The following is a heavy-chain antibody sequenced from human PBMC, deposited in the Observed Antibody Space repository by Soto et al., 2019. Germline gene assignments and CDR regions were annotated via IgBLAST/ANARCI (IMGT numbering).Heavy chain of an antibody. J-gene: IGHJ4*02. D-gene: IGHD6-13*01. CDR2: IYTSGST. V-gene: IGHV4-4*07. Sequence: SETLSLTCTVSGGSISSYYWSWIRQPAGKGLEWIGRIYTSGSTNYNPSLKSRVTMSVDTSKNQFSLKLSSVTAADTAVYYCARSLLSDSSSWIDYWGQGTLVTVSS. CDR1: GGSISSYY. CDR3: ARSLLSDSSSWIDY.